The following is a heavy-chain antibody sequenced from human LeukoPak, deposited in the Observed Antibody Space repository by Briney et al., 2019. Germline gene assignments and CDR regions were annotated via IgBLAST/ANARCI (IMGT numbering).Heavy chain of an antibody. CDR3: ARGGWYLTV. CDR2: IYYTGNT. V-gene: IGHV4-59*01. CDR1: GGSISSYY. J-gene: IGHJ2*01. Sequence: PSETLSLTCTVSGGSISSYYSSWIRQPPGKGLERIGYIYYTGNTNYNSSLESRVTISVDTSKNQFSLKLSSVTAADTAVYYCARGGWYLTVWGRGTLVTVSS.